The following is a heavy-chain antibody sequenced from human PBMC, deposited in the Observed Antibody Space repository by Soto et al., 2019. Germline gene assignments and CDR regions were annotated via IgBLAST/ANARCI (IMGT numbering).Heavy chain of an antibody. CDR3: AKSRYYGSGIMVDAFDI. CDR2: IAYDGSNK. V-gene: IGHV3-30*18. J-gene: IGHJ3*02. CDR1: GFTFSSYG. D-gene: IGHD3-10*01. Sequence: QVQLVESGGGVVQPGRSLRLSCAASGFTFSSYGMHWVRQAPGKGLEWVAVIAYDGSNKYYADSVKGRFTISRDNSKNTLYLQMNSLRAEVTAVYYCAKSRYYGSGIMVDAFDIWGQGTMVTVSS.